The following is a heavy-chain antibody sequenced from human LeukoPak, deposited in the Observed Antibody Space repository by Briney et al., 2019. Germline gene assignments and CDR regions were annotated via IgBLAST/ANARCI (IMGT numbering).Heavy chain of an antibody. V-gene: IGHV3-23*01. CDR1: GFTFSSYA. Sequence: GGSLRLSCAASGFTFSSYAMSWVRQAPGKGLEWVSAISGSGGSTYYADSVKGRFTISRDNSKNTVYLQMSSLRVDDTAVYYCAKAASSSWPSYYYGMDVWGQGTTVTVSS. CDR3: AKAASSSWPSYYYGMDV. D-gene: IGHD6-13*01. J-gene: IGHJ6*02. CDR2: ISGSGGST.